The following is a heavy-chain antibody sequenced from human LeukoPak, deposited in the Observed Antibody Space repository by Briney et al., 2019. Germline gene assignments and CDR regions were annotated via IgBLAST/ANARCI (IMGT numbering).Heavy chain of an antibody. D-gene: IGHD3-10*01. CDR1: GYIFTDDW. CDR3: ARQSRDGSKTRGYYFDS. CDR2: IYPGDSDT. V-gene: IGHV5-51*01. Sequence: GESLKISCQVSGYIFTDDWIGWVRQMPGKGLESVGIIYPGDSDTTYSPFFEGQVTVSADKSISTVYLQWSSLKASDTAIYYCARQSRDGSKTRGYYFDSWGQGTLVTVSS. J-gene: IGHJ4*02.